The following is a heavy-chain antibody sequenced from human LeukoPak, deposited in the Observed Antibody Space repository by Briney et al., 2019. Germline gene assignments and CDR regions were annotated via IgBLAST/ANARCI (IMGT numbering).Heavy chain of an antibody. V-gene: IGHV3-20*04. CDR1: GXTFDDYG. CDR3: ARGTTLAAAGTPFDY. J-gene: IGHJ4*02. CDR2: TNWNGGST. D-gene: IGHD6-13*01. Sequence: GGSLRLSCAASGXTFDDYGMSWVRQAPGKGLEWVSATNWNGGSTGYADSVKGRLTISRDNAKNSLYLQMNSLRAEDTALYYCARGTTLAAAGTPFDYWGQGTLVTVSS.